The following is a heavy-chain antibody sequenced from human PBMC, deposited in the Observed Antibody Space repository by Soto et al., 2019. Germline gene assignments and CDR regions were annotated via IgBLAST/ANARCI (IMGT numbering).Heavy chain of an antibody. Sequence: SETLSLTCTVSGGSISSYYWSWIRQPPGKGLEWIGYIYYSGSTNYNPSIKSRVTISVDTSKNQFSLKLSSVTAADTAVYYCARLIAAAGRGPYNWFDPWGQGTLVTVSS. D-gene: IGHD6-13*01. J-gene: IGHJ5*02. CDR1: GGSISSYY. CDR2: IYYSGST. CDR3: ARLIAAAGRGPYNWFDP. V-gene: IGHV4-59*01.